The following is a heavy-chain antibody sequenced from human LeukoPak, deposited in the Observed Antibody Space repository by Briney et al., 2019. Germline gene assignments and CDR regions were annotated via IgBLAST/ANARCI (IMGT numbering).Heavy chain of an antibody. CDR2: ISSSGGTT. D-gene: IGHD2-8*01. CDR1: GFTFSSYA. CDR3: ARALIGYYFDY. V-gene: IGHV3-23*01. Sequence: GGSLRLSCAASGFTFSSYAMTWVRQTPGKGLEWVSVISSSGGTTYYADSVKGRFTISRDSAKNTLYLQMNSLRAEDTAVYYCARALIGYYFDYWGQGTLVTVSS. J-gene: IGHJ4*02.